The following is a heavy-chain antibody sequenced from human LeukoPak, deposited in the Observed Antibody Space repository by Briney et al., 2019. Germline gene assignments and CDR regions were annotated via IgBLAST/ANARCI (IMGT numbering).Heavy chain of an antibody. CDR2: IIPIFGTA. V-gene: IGHV1-69*13. D-gene: IGHD1-26*01. Sequence: ASVKVSCKASGGTFSSYAISWVRRAPGQGLEWMGGIIPIFGTANYAQKFQGRVTITADESTSTAYMELSSLRSEDTAVYYCARVHPSGSYDITPYFDYWGQGTLVTVSS. J-gene: IGHJ4*02. CDR1: GGTFSSYA. CDR3: ARVHPSGSYDITPYFDY.